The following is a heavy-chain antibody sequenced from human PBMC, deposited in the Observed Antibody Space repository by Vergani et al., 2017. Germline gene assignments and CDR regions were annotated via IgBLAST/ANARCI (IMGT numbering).Heavy chain of an antibody. Sequence: EVQLLESGGGLVQPGGSLRLSCAASGFTFSSYAMSWVRQAPGKALEWVSAISGSGGSTYYADSVKGRFTISRDNSKNTLYLQMNSLRAEDTAVYYCAARWDQLLYHPGGQGTLVTVSS. CDR3: AARWDQLLYHP. D-gene: IGHD2-2*02. CDR2: ISGSGGST. J-gene: IGHJ4*02. V-gene: IGHV3-23*01. CDR1: GFTFSSYA.